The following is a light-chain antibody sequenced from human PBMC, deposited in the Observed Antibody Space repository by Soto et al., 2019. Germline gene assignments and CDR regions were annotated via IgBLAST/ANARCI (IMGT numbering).Light chain of an antibody. CDR3: QQYQNLWT. J-gene: IGKJ1*01. CDR2: RAS. Sequence: EIVMTQSPATLSVSPGERATLSRRAGQTIYSNVAWYQQRPGQAPRLLIYRASTRATGVPARFSGSGSGTEFTLTISSLQSEDFALYYCQQYQNLWTFGQGTKVDIK. CDR1: QTIYSN. V-gene: IGKV3-15*01.